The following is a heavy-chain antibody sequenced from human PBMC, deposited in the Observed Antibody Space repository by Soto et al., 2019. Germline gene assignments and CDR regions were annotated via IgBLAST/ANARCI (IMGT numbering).Heavy chain of an antibody. CDR2: ISSSSSTI. J-gene: IGHJ6*02. CDR3: AKGYCSGGSCYSGYYYGMDV. Sequence: GGSLRLSCAASGFTFSSYSMNWVRQAPGKGLEWVSYISSSSSTIYYADSVKGRFTISRDNAKNSLYLQMNSLRAEDTAVYYCAKGYCSGGSCYSGYYYGMDVWGQGTTVTVSS. CDR1: GFTFSSYS. D-gene: IGHD2-15*01. V-gene: IGHV3-48*01.